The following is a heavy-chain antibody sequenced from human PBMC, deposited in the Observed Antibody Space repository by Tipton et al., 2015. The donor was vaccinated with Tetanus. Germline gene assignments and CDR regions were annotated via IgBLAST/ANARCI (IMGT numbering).Heavy chain of an antibody. V-gene: IGHV3-21*01. J-gene: IGHJ4*02. CDR2: ISSSSRYI. D-gene: IGHD2-21*02. Sequence: SLRLSCAASGFTFRSYAMHWVRQAPGKGLEWVSSISSSSRYIYYADSVKGRFTISRDNAKNSLYLQMISLRAEDTAVYSCARGMAEASNCGGDCYSDYWGQGTLVTVSS. CDR1: GFTFRSYA. CDR3: ARGMAEASNCGGDCYSDY.